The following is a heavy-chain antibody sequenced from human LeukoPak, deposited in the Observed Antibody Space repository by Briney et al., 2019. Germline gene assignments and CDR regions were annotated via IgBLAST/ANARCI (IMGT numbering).Heavy chain of an antibody. D-gene: IGHD5-18*01. V-gene: IGHV4-31*03. CDR2: IYYSGST. Sequence: SETLSLTCTVSGGSISSGGYYWSWIRQHPGKGLEWIGYIYYSGSTYYNPSLKSRVTISVDTSKNQFSLKLSSVTAADTAVYYCARDTGKDTATMDYWGQGTLVTVSS. J-gene: IGHJ4*02. CDR3: ARDTGKDTATMDY. CDR1: GGSISSGGYY.